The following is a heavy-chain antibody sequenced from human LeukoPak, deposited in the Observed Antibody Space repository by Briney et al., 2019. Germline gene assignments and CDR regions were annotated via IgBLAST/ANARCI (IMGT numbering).Heavy chain of an antibody. D-gene: IGHD3-22*01. CDR1: GFTFSSYA. J-gene: IGHJ4*02. Sequence: PGGSLRLSCAASGFTFSSYAMSWVRQAPGMGLEWVSAISGSGGSTYYADSVKGRFTISRDSSKNTLYLQMNSLRAEDTAVYYCAKDGHYYDSSGYYYFDYWGQGTLVTVSS. CDR2: ISGSGGST. V-gene: IGHV3-23*01. CDR3: AKDGHYYDSSGYYYFDY.